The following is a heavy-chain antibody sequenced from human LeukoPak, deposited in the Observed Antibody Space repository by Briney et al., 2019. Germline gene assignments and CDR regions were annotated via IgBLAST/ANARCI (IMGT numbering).Heavy chain of an antibody. D-gene: IGHD6-19*01. J-gene: IGHJ4*02. CDR1: GFTFSSYS. CDR2: ISSSSSYI. Sequence: GGSLRLSCAASGFTFSSYSMDWVRQAPGKGLEWVSSISSSSSYIYYADSVKGRFTISRDNAKNSLYLQMNSLRAEDTAVYYCASISSGWYWDYWGQGTLVTVSS. V-gene: IGHV3-21*01. CDR3: ASISSGWYWDY.